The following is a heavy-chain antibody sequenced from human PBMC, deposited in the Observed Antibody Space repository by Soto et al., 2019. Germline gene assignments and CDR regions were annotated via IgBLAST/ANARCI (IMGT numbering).Heavy chain of an antibody. D-gene: IGHD3-3*01. CDR3: ARDFALYGMDV. J-gene: IGHJ6*02. V-gene: IGHV1-3*01. CDR2: INAGNGNT. CDR1: GYTFTSYA. Sequence: SVQVSCRASGYTFTSYAMHWVRQAPGQRLEWMRWINAGNGNTKYSQKFQGRVTITRDTSASTAYMELSSLRSEDTAVYYCARDFALYGMDVWGQGTTVTVSS.